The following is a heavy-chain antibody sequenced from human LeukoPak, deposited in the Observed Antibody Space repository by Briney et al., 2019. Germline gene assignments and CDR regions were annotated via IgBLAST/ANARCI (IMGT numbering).Heavy chain of an antibody. V-gene: IGHV3-23*01. CDR1: GLTVSGDY. CDR3: AKDGNYGDYESHFDY. CDR2: ISGSGGST. Sequence: GGSLRLSCAASGLTVSGDYMSWVRQAPGKGLEWVSAISGSGGSTYYADSVKGRFTISRDNSKNTLYLQMNGLRAEDTAVYYCAKDGNYGDYESHFDYWGQGTLVTVSS. J-gene: IGHJ4*02. D-gene: IGHD4-17*01.